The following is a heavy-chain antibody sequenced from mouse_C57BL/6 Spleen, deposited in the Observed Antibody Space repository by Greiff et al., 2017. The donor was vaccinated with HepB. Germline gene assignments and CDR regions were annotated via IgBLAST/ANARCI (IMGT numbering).Heavy chain of an antibody. V-gene: IGHV7-3*01. D-gene: IGHD1-1*01. CDR2: IRNKANGYTT. CDR3: ARYNYGSSSGFAY. Sequence: EVQRVESGGGLVQPGGSLSLSCAASGFTFTDYYMSWVRQPPGKALEWLGFIRNKANGYTTEYSASVKGRFTISRDNSQSILYLQMNALRAEDSATYYCARYNYGSSSGFAYWGQGTLVTVSA. J-gene: IGHJ3*01. CDR1: GFTFTDYY.